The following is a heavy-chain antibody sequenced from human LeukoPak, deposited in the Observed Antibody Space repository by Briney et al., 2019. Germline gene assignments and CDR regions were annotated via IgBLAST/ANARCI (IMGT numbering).Heavy chain of an antibody. V-gene: IGHV1-18*04. CDR2: INPHNGNT. J-gene: IGHJ4*02. Sequence: GASVKVSCKASGYTFTGYYMHWVRQAPGQGLEWMGWINPHNGNTNYAQKLQGRVTMTTDTSTSTAYMELRSLRSDDTAVYYCARGGIGRAAAGLGDFDYWGQGTLVTVSS. CDR1: GYTFTGYY. D-gene: IGHD6-13*01. CDR3: ARGGIGRAAAGLGDFDY.